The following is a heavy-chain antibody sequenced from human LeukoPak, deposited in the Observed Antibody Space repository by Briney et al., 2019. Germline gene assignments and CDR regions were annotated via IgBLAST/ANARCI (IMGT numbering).Heavy chain of an antibody. J-gene: IGHJ4*02. CDR3: ARGGYGDYALDY. D-gene: IGHD4-17*01. V-gene: IGHV3-30-3*01. CDR2: ISYDGSNK. CDR1: GFTFSDYA. Sequence: PGGSLRLSCAASGFTFSDYAMHWVRQAPGKGLEWVTIISYDGSNKYYADSVKGRFTISRDNSKNTLYLQMNSLRAEDTTVYYCARGGYGDYALDYWGQGTLVTVSS.